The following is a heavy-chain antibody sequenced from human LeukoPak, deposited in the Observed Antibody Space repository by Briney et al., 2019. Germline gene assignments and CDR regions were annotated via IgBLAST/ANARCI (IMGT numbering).Heavy chain of an antibody. V-gene: IGHV3-13*04. CDR2: IGTAGDT. CDR3: ARGLSSGYFPFAFDI. Sequence: GGSLRLSCAASGFXFSSYDMHWVRQATGKGLEWVSPIGTAGDTYYPGSVKGRFTISRENTKNSLYLQMNSLRAGDTAVYYCARGLSSGYFPFAFDIWGQGTMVTVSS. J-gene: IGHJ3*02. CDR1: GFXFSSYD. D-gene: IGHD3-22*01.